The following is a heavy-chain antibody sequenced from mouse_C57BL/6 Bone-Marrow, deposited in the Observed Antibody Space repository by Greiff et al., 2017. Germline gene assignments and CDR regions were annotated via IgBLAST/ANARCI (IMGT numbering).Heavy chain of an antibody. Sequence: VQLQESGPGLVQPSQSLSITCTVSGFSLTSYGVHWVRQSPGKGLEWLGVIWRGGSPDYNAAFMSRLSITKDNSKSQVFFKMNSLQADDTAIYYCATYYYGSSYNAMDYWGQGTSVTVSS. CDR1: GFSLTSYG. D-gene: IGHD1-1*01. CDR2: IWRGGSP. V-gene: IGHV2-5*01. CDR3: ATYYYGSSYNAMDY. J-gene: IGHJ4*01.